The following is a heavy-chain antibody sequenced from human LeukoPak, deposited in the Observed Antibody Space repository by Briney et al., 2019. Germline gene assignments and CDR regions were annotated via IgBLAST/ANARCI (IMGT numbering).Heavy chain of an antibody. CDR2: INHSGST. CDR1: GGSFSGYY. CDR3: ARGKRVAVAGTWGWFDP. Sequence: SETLSLTCAVYGGSFSGYYWSWIRQPPGKGLEWIGEINHSGSTNYSPSLKSRVTISVDTSKNQFSLKLSSVTAADTAVYYCARGKRVAVAGTWGWFDPWGQGTLVTVSS. V-gene: IGHV4-34*01. J-gene: IGHJ5*02. D-gene: IGHD6-19*01.